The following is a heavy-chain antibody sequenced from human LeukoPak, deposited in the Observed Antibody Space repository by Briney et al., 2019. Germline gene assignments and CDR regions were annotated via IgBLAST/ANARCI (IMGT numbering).Heavy chain of an antibody. J-gene: IGHJ4*02. CDR1: GYTFTSYG. Sequence: GASVKVSCKASGYTFTSYGISWVRQAPGQGLEWMGWISAYNGNTNYAQKLQGRVTMTTDTSTSTAYMELRSLRSDDTAVYYCAGDLGRRIQLCLNYWGQGTLVTVSS. CDR2: ISAYNGNT. CDR3: AGDLGRRIQLCLNY. V-gene: IGHV1-18*01. D-gene: IGHD5-18*01.